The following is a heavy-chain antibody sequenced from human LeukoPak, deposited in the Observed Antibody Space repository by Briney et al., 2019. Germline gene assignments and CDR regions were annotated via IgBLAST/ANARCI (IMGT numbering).Heavy chain of an antibody. D-gene: IGHD4-23*01. CDR2: IYYNGIT. J-gene: IGHJ4*02. CDR3: ARRGNSGLFDY. V-gene: IGHV4-39*01. CDR1: GGSISSYY. Sequence: SETLSLTCTVSGGSISSYYWGWIRQPPGKGLEWIGHIYYNGITYYNPSLKSRVIISLDTSKNQFSLKVSSVTAADTAVYYCARRGNSGLFDYWGQGTLVTVSS.